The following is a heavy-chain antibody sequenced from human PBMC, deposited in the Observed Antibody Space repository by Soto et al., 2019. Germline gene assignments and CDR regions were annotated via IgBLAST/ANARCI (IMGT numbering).Heavy chain of an antibody. V-gene: IGHV1-46*01. CDR3: SGVRSSGLEFDD. J-gene: IGHJ4*02. CDR2: VDPRDGST. D-gene: IGHD6-25*01. CDR1: GYIFTTYS. Sequence: QVQLVQSGAEMKRPGASVILSCKASGYIFTTYSIHWVRQTAGQGLEWMAKVDPRDGSTGYAQKFRVGGSRAWDTYTGTVYVEVSGLTSEDTATYYCSGVRSSGLEFDDCGQGTEVTVSS.